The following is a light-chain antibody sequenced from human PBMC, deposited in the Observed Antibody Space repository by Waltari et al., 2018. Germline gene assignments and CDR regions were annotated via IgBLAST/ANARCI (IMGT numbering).Light chain of an antibody. CDR1: SSTVGGGGGYNH. Sequence: QSALTQPASVSRSPGQSITISCTGTSSTVGGGGGYNHVSWYQHHPGKAPKRMIFEVSNRPSGVSNRFSGSKSGNTASLTISGLQAEDEAEYYCSSYSSSSTAVLFGGGTKLTVL. V-gene: IGLV2-14*01. CDR2: EVS. J-gene: IGLJ2*01. CDR3: SSYSSSSTAVL.